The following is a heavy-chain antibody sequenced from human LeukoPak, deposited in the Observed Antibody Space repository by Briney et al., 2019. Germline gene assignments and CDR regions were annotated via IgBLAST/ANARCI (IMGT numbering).Heavy chain of an antibody. CDR2: IYYSGST. Sequence: SQTLSLTCTVSGGSISSGDYYWSWIRQPPGKGLEWIGSIYYSGSTYYNPSLKSRVTISVDTSKNQFSLKLSSVTAADTAVYYCARHVWYFGSGSFPAWFDPWGQGSLVTVSS. D-gene: IGHD3-10*01. V-gene: IGHV4-30-2*03. CDR3: ARHVWYFGSGSFPAWFDP. CDR1: GGSISSGDYY. J-gene: IGHJ5*02.